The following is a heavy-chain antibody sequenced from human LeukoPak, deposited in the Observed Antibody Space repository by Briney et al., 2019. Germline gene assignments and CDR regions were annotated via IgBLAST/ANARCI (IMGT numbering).Heavy chain of an antibody. Sequence: GGSLRLSCAVSGFTFSRYGMHWVRQAPGKGPEWVALISYDGGNKDYVDSVKGRFTVSRDNSRNTLYLQLNSLRPEDTAVYYCAKDRSTYSVLTGYQDYWGQGTLVTVSS. D-gene: IGHD3-9*01. CDR3: AKDRSTYSVLTGYQDY. CDR2: ISYDGGNK. J-gene: IGHJ4*02. V-gene: IGHV3-30*18. CDR1: GFTFSRYG.